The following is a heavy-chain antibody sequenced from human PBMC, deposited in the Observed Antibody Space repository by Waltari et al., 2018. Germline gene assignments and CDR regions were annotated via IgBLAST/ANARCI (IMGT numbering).Heavy chain of an antibody. D-gene: IGHD1-7*01. CDR1: GGSISSSSYY. V-gene: IGHV4-39*07. J-gene: IGHJ4*02. CDR3: AGGELQSRIDY. CDR2: IYYSGSN. Sequence: QLQLQESGPGLVKPSETLSLTCTVSGGSISSSSYYWGWIRQPPGKGLEWIGSIYYSGSNYYNPSLKSRVTISVDTSKNQFSLKLSSVTAADTAVYYCAGGELQSRIDYWGQGTLVTVSS.